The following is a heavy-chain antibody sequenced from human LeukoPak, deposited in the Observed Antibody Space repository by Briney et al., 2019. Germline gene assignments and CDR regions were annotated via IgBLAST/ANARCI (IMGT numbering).Heavy chain of an antibody. CDR1: GFTFNTYT. J-gene: IGHJ4*02. CDR2: ISSSSSYM. Sequence: GGSLRLSCAASGFTFNTYTMNWVRQAPGKGLEWASSISSSSSYMYYADSVKGRFSVSRDNAKNSVYLQMNSLRAEDTAVYYCARDLLGYCRDTSCYAGLVYWGQGILVTVSS. CDR3: ARDLLGYCRDTSCYAGLVY. V-gene: IGHV3-21*01. D-gene: IGHD2/OR15-2a*01.